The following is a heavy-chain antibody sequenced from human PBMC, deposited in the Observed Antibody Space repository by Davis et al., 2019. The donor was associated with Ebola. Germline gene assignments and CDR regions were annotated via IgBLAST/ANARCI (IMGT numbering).Heavy chain of an antibody. Sequence: ASVKVSCKASGYTFTSYGISWVRQAPGQGLEWMGWISAYNGNTNYAQKLQGRVTMTTDTSTSTAYMELRSLRSDDTAVYYCARDGPYYDFWSGYHYYGMDVWGQGTTVTVSS. CDR1: GYTFTSYG. J-gene: IGHJ6*02. CDR3: ARDGPYYDFWSGYHYYGMDV. V-gene: IGHV1-18*01. D-gene: IGHD3-3*01. CDR2: ISAYNGNT.